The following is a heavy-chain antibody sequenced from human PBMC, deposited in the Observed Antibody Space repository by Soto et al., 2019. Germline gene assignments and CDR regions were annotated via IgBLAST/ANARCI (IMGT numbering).Heavy chain of an antibody. V-gene: IGHV5-10-1*01. CDR3: ARQTDESTWQVHI. J-gene: IGHJ4*02. Sequence: GESLKISCKGSGYTFSNHWINWVRQMPGKGLEWMGRSDPRGSYTNYSPSFQGRVSISADQSISTAYLQWNRLEASDTAIYYCARQTDESTWQVHIWRQGTLVSVCS. D-gene: IGHD2-21*02. CDR2: SDPRGSYT. CDR1: GYTFSNHW.